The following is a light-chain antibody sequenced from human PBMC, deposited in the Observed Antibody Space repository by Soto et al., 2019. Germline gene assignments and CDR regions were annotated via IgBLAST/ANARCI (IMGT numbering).Light chain of an antibody. V-gene: IGKV3-11*01. J-gene: IGKJ1*01. Sequence: EIVLTQSPATLSLSPGERATLSCRTSQSVNIYLAWCQQKPGQAPRLLIYDASNRATGIPARFSGSGSGTDFTLTITSLEPADFAVYYCQQRVNWPLAFGQGTKVDIK. CDR2: DAS. CDR1: QSVNIY. CDR3: QQRVNWPLA.